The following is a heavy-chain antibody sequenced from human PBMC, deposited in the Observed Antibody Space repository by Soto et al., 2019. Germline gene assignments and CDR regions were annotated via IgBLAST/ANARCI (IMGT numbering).Heavy chain of an antibody. CDR3: TRGRGSPSWFDP. Sequence: QVQLVQSGAEVKKPGASVKVSCKASGYTFTNDYLHWVRQAPGQGLEWMGIINPSSGTPTYAQKFRGRVTTTRDTSTTTVHMALSSLTSEDTAVYYCTRGRGSPSWFDPWGQGTLVTVSS. CDR1: GYTFTNDY. V-gene: IGHV1-46*01. J-gene: IGHJ5*02. D-gene: IGHD3-10*01. CDR2: INPSSGTP.